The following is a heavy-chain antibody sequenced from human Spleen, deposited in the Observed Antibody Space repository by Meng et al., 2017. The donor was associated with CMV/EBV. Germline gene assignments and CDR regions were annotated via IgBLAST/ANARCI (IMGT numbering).Heavy chain of an antibody. Sequence: QIQLVQSGPELRRPGASVKVSCKASGYNFDIYGITWVRQAPGQGLEWVGWVSAENGDTDYGQKFQGRVTVTADTFTNTAYMEMRSLRSEDTAVYCCARGLGSSGTPPDYWGQGTLVTVSS. CDR3: ARGLGSSGTPPDY. CDR1: GYNFDIYG. V-gene: IGHV1-18*01. D-gene: IGHD6-25*01. J-gene: IGHJ4*02. CDR2: VSAENGDT.